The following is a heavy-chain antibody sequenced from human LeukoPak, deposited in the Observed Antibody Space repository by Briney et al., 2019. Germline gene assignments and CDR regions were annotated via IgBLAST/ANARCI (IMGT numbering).Heavy chain of an antibody. CDR1: GFTSSSYA. Sequence: GGSLRLSCAASGFTSSSYAMSWVRQAPGEGLEWVSAISVSGGSTYYADSVKGRFTISRDNSKNTLYLQMNSLRAEDTAVYYCAKDAITMARGVNNYHYYGMDVWGQGTTVTVSS. CDR3: AKDAITMARGVNNYHYYGMDV. D-gene: IGHD3-10*01. V-gene: IGHV3-23*01. J-gene: IGHJ6*02. CDR2: ISVSGGST.